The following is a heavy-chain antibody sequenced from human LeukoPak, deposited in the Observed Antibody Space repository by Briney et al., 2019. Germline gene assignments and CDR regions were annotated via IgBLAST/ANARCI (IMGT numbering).Heavy chain of an antibody. CDR2: ISYDGSNK. D-gene: IGHD3-22*01. J-gene: IGHJ4*02. CDR1: GFTFSSYA. V-gene: IGHV3-30-3*01. CDR3: ARDGYYYDSSGYYYLYYFDY. Sequence: GGSLRLSCAASGFTFSSYAMHWVRQAPGKGLEWAAVISYDGSNKYYADSVKGRFTISRDNSKNTLYLQMNSLRAEDTAVYYCARDGYYYDSSGYYYLYYFDYWGQGTLVTVSS.